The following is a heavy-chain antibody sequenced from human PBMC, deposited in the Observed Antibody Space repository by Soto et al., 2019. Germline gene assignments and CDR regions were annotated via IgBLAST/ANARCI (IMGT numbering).Heavy chain of an antibody. CDR2: IKQDGSEK. Sequence: GGSLRLSCAASGFTFSSYWMSWVRQAPGKGLEWVANIKQDGSEKYYVDSVKGRFTISRDNAKNSLYLQMNSLRAEDTAVYYCATPDYGGNTNRYWYFDLWGRGTLVTVSS. J-gene: IGHJ2*01. CDR3: ATPDYGGNTNRYWYFDL. V-gene: IGHV3-7*01. D-gene: IGHD4-17*01. CDR1: GFTFSSYW.